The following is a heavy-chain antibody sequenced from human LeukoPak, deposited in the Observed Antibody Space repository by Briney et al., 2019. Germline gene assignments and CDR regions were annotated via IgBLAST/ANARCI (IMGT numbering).Heavy chain of an antibody. Sequence: ASVKVSCQASGYTFTEYPMHWLRQAPGQGLEWMGCINPNSGGTNYAQKFQGRVTMTRDTSISTAYMELSRLRSDDTAVYYCARESTGDQDSFDPWGQGTLVTVSS. D-gene: IGHD7-27*01. V-gene: IGHV1-2*02. CDR3: ARESTGDQDSFDP. CDR1: GYTFTEYP. CDR2: INPNSGGT. J-gene: IGHJ5*02.